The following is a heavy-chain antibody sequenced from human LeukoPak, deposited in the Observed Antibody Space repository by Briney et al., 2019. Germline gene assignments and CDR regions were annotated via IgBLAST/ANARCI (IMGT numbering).Heavy chain of an antibody. J-gene: IGHJ6*02. CDR1: GYTFTSYY. D-gene: IGHD6-13*01. CDR2: INPSGGST. CDR3: ARGVSSSWYDYYYYGMDV. V-gene: IGHV1-46*01. Sequence: ASVKVSCKASGYTFTSYYMHWVRQAPGQGLEWMGIINPSGGSTSYAQKFQGRVTTTRDTSTSTVYMELSSLRSEDTAVYYCARGVSSSWYDYYYYGMDVWGQGTTVTVSS.